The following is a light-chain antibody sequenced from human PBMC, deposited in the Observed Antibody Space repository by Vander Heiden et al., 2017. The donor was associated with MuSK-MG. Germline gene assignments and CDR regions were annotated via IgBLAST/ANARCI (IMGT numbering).Light chain of an antibody. CDR2: DAS. J-gene: IGKJ4*01. V-gene: IGKV1-5*01. CDR3: QQDNSYVT. CDR1: QSISSW. Sequence: DIQMTQSPSTLSASVGDRVTITCRASQSISSWLAWYQQKPGKAPKLLIYDASSLESGVPSRLSGSGSGTEFTLTSISLQPDDIATYYCQQDNSYVTFGGGTKVEIK.